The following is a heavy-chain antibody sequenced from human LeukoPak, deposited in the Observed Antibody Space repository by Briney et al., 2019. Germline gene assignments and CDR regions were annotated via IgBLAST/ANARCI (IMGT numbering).Heavy chain of an antibody. CDR3: AKRGAYSPPY. D-gene: IGHD5-18*01. V-gene: IGHV3-30*02. CDR2: IRYDGSNK. Sequence: GGSLRLSCAASGFTFSSCGFHWVRQAPGKGLEWVAFIRYDGSNKYYADSVKGRFTISRDNSKNTLYLQMNSLRAEDTAVYYCAKRGAYSPPYWGQGTLVTVSS. J-gene: IGHJ4*02. CDR1: GFTFSSCG.